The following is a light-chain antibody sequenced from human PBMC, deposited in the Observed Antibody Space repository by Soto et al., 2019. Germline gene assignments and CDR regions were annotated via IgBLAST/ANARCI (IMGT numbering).Light chain of an antibody. CDR2: WAS. Sequence: DIVMTQSPDSLAVSLGERATINCKSSQSVLYSSNNKNYLAWYQQKPGQPPKLLIYWASTRESGVPDRFSGSGSGTDFTLTIDRLEPEDFAVYYCQQYAKLPITFGLGTRLEIK. CDR3: QQYAKLPIT. J-gene: IGKJ5*01. CDR1: QSVLYSSNNKNY. V-gene: IGKV4-1*01.